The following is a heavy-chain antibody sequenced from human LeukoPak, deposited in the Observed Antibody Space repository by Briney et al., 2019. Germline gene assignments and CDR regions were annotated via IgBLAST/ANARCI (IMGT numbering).Heavy chain of an antibody. CDR2: INPNSGGT. Sequence: ASVKVSCEASGYTFTGYYMHWVRHAPGQGLEWMGWINPNSGGTNYAQKFQGRVNMTRDTSISTAYMELSRLRSDDTAVYYCARAADVLLWCGEASRFDPWGQGTLVTVSS. D-gene: IGHD3-10*01. CDR1: GYTFTGYY. J-gene: IGHJ5*02. V-gene: IGHV1-2*02. CDR3: ARAADVLLWCGEASRFDP.